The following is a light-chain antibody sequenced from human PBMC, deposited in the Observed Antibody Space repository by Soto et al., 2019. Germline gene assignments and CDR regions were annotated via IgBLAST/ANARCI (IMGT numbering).Light chain of an antibody. CDR2: GAS. V-gene: IGKV3-20*01. Sequence: ESVLMQSPGTLSLSPGERATLSCRASQSVTNNYLAWYQQKPGQAPRLLIYGASSRATGVPDRFSGSGSGTDFTLTITRLEPEDFAVYYCQQYGISPLMYTFGQGTKLGV. J-gene: IGKJ2*01. CDR1: QSVTNNY. CDR3: QQYGISPLMYT.